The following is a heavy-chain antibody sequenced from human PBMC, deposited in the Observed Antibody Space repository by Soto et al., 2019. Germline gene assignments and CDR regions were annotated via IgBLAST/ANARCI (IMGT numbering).Heavy chain of an antibody. CDR1: GYTFSTYA. J-gene: IGHJ2*01. Sequence: GASVKVSCKASGYTFSTYAMHWVRQAPGQRLEWMGWINAGNGNTKYSQKFQGRVTITRDTSASTAYMELSSLRSEDTAVYYCARAPSWWYFDRWGRGTLVTVSS. CDR2: INAGNGNT. CDR3: ARAPSWWYFDR. V-gene: IGHV1-3*01.